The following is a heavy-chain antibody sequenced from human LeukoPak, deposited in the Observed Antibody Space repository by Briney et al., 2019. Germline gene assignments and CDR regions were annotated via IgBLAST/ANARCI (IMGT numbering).Heavy chain of an antibody. D-gene: IGHD2-2*01. J-gene: IGHJ3*02. CDR2: IYTSGST. Sequence: SETLSLTCTVSGGSISSGSYYWSWIRQPAGKGLEWIGRIYTSGSTNYNPSLKSRVTISVDTSKNQFSLKLSSVTAADTAVYYCARSRDIVVVPAAVGYAFDIWGQGTMVTVSS. CDR3: ARSRDIVVVPAAVGYAFDI. CDR1: GGSISSGSYY. V-gene: IGHV4-61*02.